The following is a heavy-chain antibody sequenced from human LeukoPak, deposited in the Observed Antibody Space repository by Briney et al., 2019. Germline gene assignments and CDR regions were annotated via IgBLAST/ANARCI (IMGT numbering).Heavy chain of an antibody. CDR1: GGSISSSF. Sequence: KPSETLSLTCSVSGGSISSSFWSWIRQPAGKGLEWIGRIYTTGSTNYNPSLQGRVVMSVDTSKNQFSLKLSSVTAADTAVYYCAKEDNYYYYYYMDVWGKGTTVTVSS. CDR3: AKEDNYYYYYYMDV. V-gene: IGHV4-4*07. CDR2: IYTTGST. J-gene: IGHJ6*03.